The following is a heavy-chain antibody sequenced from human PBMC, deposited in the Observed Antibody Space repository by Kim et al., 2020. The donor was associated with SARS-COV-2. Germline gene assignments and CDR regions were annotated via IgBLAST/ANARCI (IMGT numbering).Heavy chain of an antibody. CDR2: MSSDSSRT. CDR1: GFTFSNYA. Sequence: GGSLRLSCAASGFTFSNYAMSWVRQAPGKGLEWVSLMSSDSSRTYYADSVKGRFTISRDNSKNMLYLQMNSLRAEDTALYYCAKNLKPSGVYNFDYWGQGTLVTVSS. V-gene: IGHV3-23*03. J-gene: IGHJ4*02. CDR3: AKNLKPSGVYNFDY. D-gene: IGHD3-10*01.